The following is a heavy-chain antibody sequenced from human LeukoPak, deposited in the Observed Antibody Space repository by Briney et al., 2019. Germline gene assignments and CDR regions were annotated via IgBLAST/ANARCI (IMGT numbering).Heavy chain of an antibody. Sequence: SETLSLTCAVYGGSFSGYYWSWIRQPPGKGLEWIGEINHSGSTNYNPSLKSRVTISVDTSKNQFSLKLSSVTAADTAVYYCARAGSSGVNLDYWGQGTLVTVSS. CDR3: ARAGSSGVNLDY. D-gene: IGHD3-22*01. CDR2: INHSGST. J-gene: IGHJ4*02. V-gene: IGHV4-34*01. CDR1: GGSFSGYY.